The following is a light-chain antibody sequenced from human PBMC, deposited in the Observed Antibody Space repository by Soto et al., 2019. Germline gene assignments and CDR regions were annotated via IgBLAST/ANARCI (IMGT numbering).Light chain of an antibody. V-gene: IGLV2-14*01. CDR2: DVS. CDR3: NSYTTSGTWV. J-gene: IGLJ3*02. Sequence: QSALTQPASVSGSPGQSITISCTGTSSDVGGFNYVSWYQQHPGKVPKVMIYDVSSRPSGVSNRFSGSKSGNTASLTISGLRAEDEADYYCNSYTTSGTWVFGGGTKLTVL. CDR1: SSDVGGFNY.